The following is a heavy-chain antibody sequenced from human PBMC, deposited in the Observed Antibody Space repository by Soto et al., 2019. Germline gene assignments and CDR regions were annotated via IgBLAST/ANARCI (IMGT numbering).Heavy chain of an antibody. CDR3: AKDRRLNYDFWSGTLDY. CDR1: GFTFSSYG. V-gene: IGHV3-30*18. J-gene: IGHJ4*02. CDR2: ISYDGSNK. D-gene: IGHD3-3*01. Sequence: SLRLSGAASGFTFSSYGMHWVRQATGKGLEWVAVISYDGSNKYYADSVKGRFTISRDNSKNTLYLQMNSLRAEDTAVYYCAKDRRLNYDFWSGTLDYWGQGTLVTVSS.